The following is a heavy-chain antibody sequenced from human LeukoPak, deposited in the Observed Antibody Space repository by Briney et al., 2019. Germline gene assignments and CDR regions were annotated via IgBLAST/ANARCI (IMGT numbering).Heavy chain of an antibody. Sequence: GGSLRLSCAASGFTFSEYAMSWVRQAPGKGLEWVSATGGPGHDTYYVDSVKGRFTISRDNSKNTVYLQMNNVRAEDTAVYYCAKDGAWLRFDDWGQGTLVTVSS. J-gene: IGHJ4*02. CDR3: AKDGAWLRFDD. CDR2: TGGPGHDT. V-gene: IGHV3-23*01. CDR1: GFTFSEYA. D-gene: IGHD5-12*01.